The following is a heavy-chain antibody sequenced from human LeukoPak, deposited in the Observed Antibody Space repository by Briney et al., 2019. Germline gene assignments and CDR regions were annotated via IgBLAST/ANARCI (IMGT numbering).Heavy chain of an antibody. D-gene: IGHD2-15*01. CDR1: GGSFSGYY. CDR3: ARGIPLGYCSGGSCYSSYFDY. J-gene: IGHJ4*02. CDR2: INHSGST. V-gene: IGHV4-34*01. Sequence: PSETLSLTCAVYGGSFSGYYWSWIRQPPGKGLEWIGEINHSGSTSYNPSLKSRVTISVDTSKNQFSLKLSSVTAADTAVYYCARGIPLGYCSGGSCYSSYFDYWGQGTLVTVSS.